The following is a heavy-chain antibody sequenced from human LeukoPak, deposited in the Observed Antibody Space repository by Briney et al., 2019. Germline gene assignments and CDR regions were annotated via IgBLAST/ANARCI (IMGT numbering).Heavy chain of an antibody. V-gene: IGHV3-30*18. Sequence: GGSLRLSCAASGFTFSSYGMHWVRQAPGKGLEWVAVLSYDGSNKYYADSVKGRFTISRDNSKNTLYLQMNSLRAEDTAVYYCAKEVVVPAAAYYYYYYGMDVWGQGTTVNVSS. CDR1: GFTFSSYG. D-gene: IGHD2-2*01. CDR2: LSYDGSNK. J-gene: IGHJ6*02. CDR3: AKEVVVPAAAYYYYYYGMDV.